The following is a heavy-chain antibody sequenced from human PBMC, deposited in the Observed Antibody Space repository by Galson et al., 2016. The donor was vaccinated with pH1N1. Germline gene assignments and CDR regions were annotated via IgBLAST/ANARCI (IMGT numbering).Heavy chain of an antibody. CDR3: ARLKLYSSPNWFDP. J-gene: IGHJ5*02. CDR1: GFTFIDYA. D-gene: IGHD6-19*01. Sequence: SLRLSCAASGFTFIDYAMSWVRQAPGQGLEWVSVISGRGDVTYYTDTVKGRFTITSDSSRNTVYLQMNTLRAEDTAIYYCARLKLYSSPNWFDPWGQGTLVTVSS. V-gene: IGHV3-23*01. CDR2: ISGRGDVT.